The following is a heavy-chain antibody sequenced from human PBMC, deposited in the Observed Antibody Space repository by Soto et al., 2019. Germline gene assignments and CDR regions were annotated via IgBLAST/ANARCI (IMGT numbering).Heavy chain of an antibody. CDR1: GFTFSNYW. J-gene: IGHJ6*02. CDR2: IKQDGSEN. Sequence: GGSLRLSCAASGFTFSNYWLSWVRQAPGKGLEWVANIKQDGSENYYVDSVKGRFTISRDNAKNSLYLQMNSLRAEDTALYYCTRGMDVRGQATTVTVSS. V-gene: IGHV3-7*01. CDR3: TRGMDV.